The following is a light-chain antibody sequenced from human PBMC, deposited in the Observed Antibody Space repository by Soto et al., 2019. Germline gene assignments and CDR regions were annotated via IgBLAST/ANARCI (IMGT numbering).Light chain of an antibody. CDR3: SSYISSSTLV. J-gene: IGLJ3*02. V-gene: IGLV2-14*01. Sequence: QSVLTQPASVSGSPGQSITISCTGTSSDVGGYNYVSWYQQHPGKAPKVMIYEVSNRPSGVSNRFSGSKSGNTASLTISGRQAEDEADYYCSSYISSSTLVFGGGTKLTVL. CDR1: SSDVGGYNY. CDR2: EVS.